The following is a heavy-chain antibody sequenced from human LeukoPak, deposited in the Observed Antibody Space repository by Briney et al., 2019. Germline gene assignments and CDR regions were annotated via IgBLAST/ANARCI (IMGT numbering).Heavy chain of an antibody. D-gene: IGHD2-21*01. J-gene: IGHJ4*02. CDR1: GGSFSGYY. V-gene: IGHV4-34*01. CDR3: ARLLHCGGDCYNLDY. Sequence: SETLSLTCAVYGGSFSGYYWSWIRQPPGKGLEWIGEINHSGSTNYNPSLKSRVTISVDTSKNQFSLKLSSVTAADTAVYYCARLLHCGGDCYNLDYWGQGTLVTVSS. CDR2: INHSGST.